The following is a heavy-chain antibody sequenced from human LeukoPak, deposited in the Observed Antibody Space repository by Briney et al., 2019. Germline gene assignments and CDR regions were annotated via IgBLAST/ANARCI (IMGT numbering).Heavy chain of an antibody. Sequence: ASVKVSCKASGYTFTRYYMHWVRQAPGQGLVWMGIINPSGGSTSYAQKFQGRVTMTRDTSTSTVYMELSSLRSEDTAVYYCARDMAGDITTLDVWGQGTTVTVSS. CDR2: INPSGGST. CDR1: GYTFTRYY. V-gene: IGHV1-46*01. J-gene: IGHJ6*02. CDR3: ARDMAGDITTLDV. D-gene: IGHD2-15*01.